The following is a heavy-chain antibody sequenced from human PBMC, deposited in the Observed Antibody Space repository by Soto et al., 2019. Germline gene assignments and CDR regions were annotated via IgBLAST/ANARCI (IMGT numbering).Heavy chain of an antibody. J-gene: IGHJ5*02. Sequence: AGGSLRLSCAASGFTFSSCAMSWVRQAPGKGLEWVSAISGSGGSTYYADSVKGRFTISRDNSKNTLYLQMNSLRAGDTAVYYCAKCGSYNWFDPWGQGTLVTVSS. D-gene: IGHD1-26*01. CDR1: GFTFSSCA. CDR3: AKCGSYNWFDP. CDR2: ISGSGGST. V-gene: IGHV3-23*01.